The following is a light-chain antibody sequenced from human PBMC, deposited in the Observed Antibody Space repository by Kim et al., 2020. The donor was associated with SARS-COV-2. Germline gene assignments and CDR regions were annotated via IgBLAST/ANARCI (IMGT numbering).Light chain of an antibody. CDR2: GAS. CDR1: QDIRND. V-gene: IGKV1-17*01. CDR3: LQHNSYPVT. Sequence: ASVGDRVTITCRASQDIRNDLGWYQQNTGRAPKRLIYGASSLQSGVPSRFSGSGSGTEFTLTIRSLQPEDFATYFCLQHNSYPVTFGQGTRLEIK. J-gene: IGKJ5*01.